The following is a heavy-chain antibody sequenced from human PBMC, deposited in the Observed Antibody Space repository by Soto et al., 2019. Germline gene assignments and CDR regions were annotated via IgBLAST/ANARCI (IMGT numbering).Heavy chain of an antibody. J-gene: IGHJ4*02. CDR3: ARDDGGTTGTKYYFDY. Sequence: QVQLVESGGGVVQPGRSLRLSCAASGFTFSSYAMHWVRQAPGKGLEWVAVISYDGSNKYYADSVKGRFTISRDNSKNTLYLQMDSLRAEDTAVYYCARDDGGTTGTKYYFDYWGQGTLVTVSS. D-gene: IGHD1-1*01. CDR1: GFTFSSYA. V-gene: IGHV3-30-3*01. CDR2: ISYDGSNK.